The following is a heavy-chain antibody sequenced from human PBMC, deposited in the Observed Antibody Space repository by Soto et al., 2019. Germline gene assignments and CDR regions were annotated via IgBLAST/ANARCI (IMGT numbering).Heavy chain of an antibody. J-gene: IGHJ3*02. D-gene: IGHD2-15*01. CDR1: GDSFTSYW. V-gene: IGHV5-51*01. CDR3: ARRGGYCSGGSCYGDDAFDI. CDR2: IYPGDSDT. Sequence: GESLKISCKGSGDSFTSYWIGWVRQMPGKGLEWMGIIYPGDSDTRYSPSFQGQVTISADKSISTAYLQWSSLKASDTAMYYCARRGGYCSGGSCYGDDAFDIWGQGTMVTVSS.